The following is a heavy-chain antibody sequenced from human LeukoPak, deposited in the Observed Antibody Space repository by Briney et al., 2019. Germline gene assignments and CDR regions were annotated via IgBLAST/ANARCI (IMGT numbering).Heavy chain of an antibody. CDR1: GYSFTSYW. J-gene: IGHJ5*02. D-gene: IGHD2-15*01. Sequence: GESLKISCKGSGYSFTSYWIGWVRQMPGRGLEWMGIIFPGDSDIRYSPSFQGQVTISADKSISTAYLQWSSLKASDTAMYYCARRARYCSGGSCYSGDWFDPWGQGTLVTVSS. CDR3: ARRARYCSGGSCYSGDWFDP. CDR2: IFPGDSDI. V-gene: IGHV5-51*01.